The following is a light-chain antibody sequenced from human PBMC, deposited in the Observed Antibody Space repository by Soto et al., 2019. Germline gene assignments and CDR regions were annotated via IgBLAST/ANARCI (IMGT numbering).Light chain of an antibody. Sequence: QSALTQPASVSGSPGQSITISCTGTSSDVGGYNYVSWYQQHPGKAPKLMIYDVSNRPSGVSNRFSGSKSGNTASLTISGLQAEDEADYYCTSDTSSSPVVFGGGTQLTVL. V-gene: IGLV2-14*01. CDR2: DVS. J-gene: IGLJ2*01. CDR3: TSDTSSSPVV. CDR1: SSDVGGYNY.